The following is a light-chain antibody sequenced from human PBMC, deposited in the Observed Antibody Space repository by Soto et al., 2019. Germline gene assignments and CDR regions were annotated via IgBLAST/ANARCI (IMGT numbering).Light chain of an antibody. V-gene: IGKV3-15*01. Sequence: EIAMTQSPATLSVSPGERATLSCRASQSISTELAWYQQIPGQPPRLLIYSASTRATGVPARFTGSGSGSEFTLTISGLQSEEFAIYYCQQCHNWPLTFGQGTRLEI. CDR3: QQCHNWPLT. CDR2: SAS. CDR1: QSISTE. J-gene: IGKJ2*01.